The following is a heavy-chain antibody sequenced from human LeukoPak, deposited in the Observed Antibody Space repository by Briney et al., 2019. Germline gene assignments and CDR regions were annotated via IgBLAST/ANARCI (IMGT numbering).Heavy chain of an antibody. Sequence: SETLSLTCTVSGYSISSGYYWGWIRQPPGKGLEWIGNIYYSGNTYYKPSLKSRVTISKYRSRNKFSMKLSSVTAADTAVYYCARTKDSGTSDDAFDIWGQGTMVTVSS. V-gene: IGHV4-38-2*02. CDR2: IYYSGNT. D-gene: IGHD1-26*01. CDR3: ARTKDSGTSDDAFDI. CDR1: GYSISSGYY. J-gene: IGHJ3*02.